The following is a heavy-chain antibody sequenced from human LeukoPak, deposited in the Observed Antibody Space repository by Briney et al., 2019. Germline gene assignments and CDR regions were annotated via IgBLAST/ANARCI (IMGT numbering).Heavy chain of an antibody. J-gene: IGHJ5*02. CDR3: AKGSIAVAGTSRFDP. V-gene: IGHV3-9*01. D-gene: IGHD6-19*01. CDR2: ISWNSGSI. Sequence: GRSLRLSCAASGFTFDDYAMHWVRQAPGKGLEWVSSISWNSGSIGYADSVKGRFTISRDNAKNSLYLQMNSLRAEDTALYYCAKGSIAVAGTSRFDPWGQGTLVTVSS. CDR1: GFTFDDYA.